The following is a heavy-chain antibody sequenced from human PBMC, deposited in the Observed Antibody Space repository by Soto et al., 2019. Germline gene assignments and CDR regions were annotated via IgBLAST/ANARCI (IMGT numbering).Heavy chain of an antibody. J-gene: IGHJ4*02. CDR2: ISSSGSTI. D-gene: IGHD4-17*01. CDR3: ARHKPYGDYSEGDDY. Sequence: GGSLRLSCAASGFTFSDYYMSWIRQAPGKGLEWVSYISSSGSTIYYADSVKGRFTISRDNAKNSLYLQMNSLRAEDTAVYYCARHKPYGDYSEGDDYWGQGTLVTVSS. CDR1: GFTFSDYY. V-gene: IGHV3-11*01.